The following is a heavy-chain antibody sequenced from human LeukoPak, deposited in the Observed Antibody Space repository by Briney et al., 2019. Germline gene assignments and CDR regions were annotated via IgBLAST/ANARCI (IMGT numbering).Heavy chain of an antibody. D-gene: IGHD3-9*01. CDR1: GGSISSYY. J-gene: IGHJ5*02. V-gene: IGHV4-4*09. CDR2: IYTSGST. CDR3: ARAGMGYDILTGYHNWFDP. Sequence: SETLSLTCTVSGGSISSYYWSWIRQPPGKGLEWIGYIYTSGSTYYNPSLKSRVTISVDTSKNQFSLKLSSVTAADTAVYYCARAGMGYDILTGYHNWFDPWGQGTLVTVSS.